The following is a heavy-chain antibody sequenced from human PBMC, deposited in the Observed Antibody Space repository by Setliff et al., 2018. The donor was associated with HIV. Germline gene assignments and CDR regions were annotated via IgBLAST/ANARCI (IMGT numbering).Heavy chain of an antibody. Sequence: GGSLRLSCAASGFTFSDYYMSWIRQAPGKGLEWISYISRGGRTKYYADSVKGRFTISRDNAKNSPYLQMNSLRAEDTTIYYCASVPVMATITYWYFDLWGRGTLVTVSS. V-gene: IGHV3-11*04. CDR2: ISRGGRTK. J-gene: IGHJ2*01. CDR1: GFTFSDYY. CDR3: ASVPVMATITYWYFDL. D-gene: IGHD5-12*01.